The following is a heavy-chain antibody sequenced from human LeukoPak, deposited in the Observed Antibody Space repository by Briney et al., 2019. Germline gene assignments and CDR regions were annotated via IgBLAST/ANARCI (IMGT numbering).Heavy chain of an antibody. D-gene: IGHD3-10*01. Sequence: PGGSLRLSCAASGFTFSDYYMNWIRQAPGKGLEWVSYMSNSGSTIYYADFAKGRFTISRDNAKNSLYLQMNSMRAEDTAVYYCARGKTATGTGSAYWGQGTLVTVS. CDR3: ARGKTATGTGSAY. CDR2: MSNSGSTI. V-gene: IGHV3-11*01. J-gene: IGHJ4*02. CDR1: GFTFSDYY.